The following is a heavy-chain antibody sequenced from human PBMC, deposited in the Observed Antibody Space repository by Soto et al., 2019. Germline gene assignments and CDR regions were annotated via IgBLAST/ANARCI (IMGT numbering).Heavy chain of an antibody. Sequence: QVQLVQSGAELKKPGSSVRVSCKASGGTFSSLALSWVRQAPGQGLEWMGGIIPMSGATFYAPTFQGRVSVIADASSTTVYMDLGSLRSDDTALYYCARGFPYCSGGTCFLSDSWGQGTLVSVS. D-gene: IGHD2-15*01. CDR2: IIPMSGAT. CDR3: ARGFPYCSGGTCFLSDS. CDR1: GGTFSSLA. V-gene: IGHV1-69*01. J-gene: IGHJ4*02.